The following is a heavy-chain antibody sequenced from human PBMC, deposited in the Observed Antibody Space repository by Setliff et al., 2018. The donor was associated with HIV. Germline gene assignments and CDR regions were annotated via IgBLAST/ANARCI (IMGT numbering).Heavy chain of an antibody. V-gene: IGHV4-61*02. CDR1: GGSISSGSYY. J-gene: IGHJ3*02. D-gene: IGHD3-10*01. Sequence: SETLSLTCTVSGGSISSGSYYWSWIRQPAGKGLEWIGRIYSSGSTKYNPSLKSRVTISVDTSKNQFSLKLSSVTAADTAMYYCARGPGTLSHPGAFDIWGQGTLVTVSS. CDR2: IYSSGST. CDR3: ARGPGTLSHPGAFDI.